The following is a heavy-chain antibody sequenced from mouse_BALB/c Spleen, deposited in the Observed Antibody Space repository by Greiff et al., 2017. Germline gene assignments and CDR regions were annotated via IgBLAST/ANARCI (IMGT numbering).Heavy chain of an antibody. CDR3: ARGALYSYAMDY. Sequence: EVMLVESGGGLVQPGGSRKLSCAASGFTFSSFGMHWVRQAPEKGLEWVAYISSGSSTIYYADTVKGRFTISRDNPKNTLFLQMTSLRSEDTAMYYCARGALYSYAMDYWGQGTSVTVSS. V-gene: IGHV5-17*02. J-gene: IGHJ4*01. CDR2: ISSGSSTI. CDR1: GFTFSSFG. D-gene: IGHD2-1*01.